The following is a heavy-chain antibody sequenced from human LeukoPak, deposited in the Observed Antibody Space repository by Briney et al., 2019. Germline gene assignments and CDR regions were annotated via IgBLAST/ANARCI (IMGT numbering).Heavy chain of an antibody. CDR1: GFTFSSYT. Sequence: PGGSLRLSCAASGFTFSSYTMSWVRQAPGKGLEWVSAISGSGGSTYYAGSVKGRLTISRDNSKNTLYLQMNSLRAEDTAVYYCAKEGGSRGYFDYWGQGTLVTVSS. CDR2: ISGSGGST. V-gene: IGHV3-23*01. CDR3: AKEGGSRGYFDY. J-gene: IGHJ4*02.